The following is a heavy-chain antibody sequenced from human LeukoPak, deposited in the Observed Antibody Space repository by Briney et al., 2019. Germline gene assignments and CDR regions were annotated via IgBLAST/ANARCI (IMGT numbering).Heavy chain of an antibody. CDR2: THYRSKWYN. CDR1: GDSVSSNSAA. CDR3: ARVRYYYGSGSYTTFDY. J-gene: IGHJ4*02. Sequence: SQTLSLTCAISGDSVSSNSAAWNWIRQSPSRGLEWLGRTHYRSKWYNDYAVSVKSRITINPDTSKNQFSLQLNSVTPEDTAVYYCARVRYYYGSGSYTTFDYWGQGTLVTVSS. V-gene: IGHV6-1*01. D-gene: IGHD3-10*01.